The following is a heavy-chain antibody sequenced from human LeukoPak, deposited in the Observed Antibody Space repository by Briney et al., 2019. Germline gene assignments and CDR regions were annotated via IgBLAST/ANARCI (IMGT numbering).Heavy chain of an antibody. V-gene: IGHV4-59*01. J-gene: IGHJ5*02. D-gene: IGHD2-2*02. Sequence: SETLSPTCTVSGGSISSYYWSWIRQPPGKGLEWIGYIYYSGSTDYNPSLKSRVTISVDTSKNQFSLKLSSVTAADTAVYYCARDRCSSTSCHTNWLDPWGQGTLVTVSS. CDR2: IYYSGST. CDR1: GGSISSYY. CDR3: ARDRCSSTSCHTNWLDP.